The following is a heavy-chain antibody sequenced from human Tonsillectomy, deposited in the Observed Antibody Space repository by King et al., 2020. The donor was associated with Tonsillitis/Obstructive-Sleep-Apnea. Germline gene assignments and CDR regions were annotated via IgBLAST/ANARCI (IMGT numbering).Heavy chain of an antibody. CDR1: GGSISNSNW. D-gene: IGHD2-2*01. CDR3: ARRGCSSTSCYANWFDP. CDR2: IYHSGST. J-gene: IGHJ5*02. Sequence: VQLQESGPGLVKPSGTLSLTCFVSGGSISNSNWWSWVRQPPGNGLEWIGGIYHSGSTNYNPSLIRRVTISRDKSRNQFSLKLRAVTAADTALYYCARRGCSSTSCYANWFDPWGQGTVVTVSS. V-gene: IGHV4-4*02.